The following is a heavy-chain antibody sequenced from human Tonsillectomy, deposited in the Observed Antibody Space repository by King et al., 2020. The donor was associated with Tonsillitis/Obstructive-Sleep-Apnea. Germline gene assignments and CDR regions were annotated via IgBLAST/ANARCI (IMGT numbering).Heavy chain of an antibody. CDR1: GFTFSSYS. D-gene: IGHD5-18*01. Sequence: VQLVESGGGLVKPGGSLRLSCAASGFTFSSYSMNWVRQAPGKGLEWVSSISSSSSYIYYADSVKGRFTISRDNAKNSLYLQMNSLRAEDTAVHYCARDSNVDTADWGYWGQGTLVTVSS. J-gene: IGHJ4*02. V-gene: IGHV3-21*01. CDR2: ISSSSSYI. CDR3: ARDSNVDTADWGY.